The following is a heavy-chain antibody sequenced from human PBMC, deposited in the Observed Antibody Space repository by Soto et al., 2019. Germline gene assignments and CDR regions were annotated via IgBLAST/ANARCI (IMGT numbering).Heavy chain of an antibody. CDR3: ARDPCGGECYYYYGMDV. Sequence: PGGSLRLSCAASGFTFSHYSMNWVRQAPGKGLEWVSYISGSNSTIYYADSVRGRFTISRDNAKNSLYLQMNSLRAEDTAVYYCARDPCGGECYYYYGMDVWGQGTTVTVSS. J-gene: IGHJ6*02. CDR2: ISGSNSTI. V-gene: IGHV3-48*01. CDR1: GFTFSHYS. D-gene: IGHD2-21*01.